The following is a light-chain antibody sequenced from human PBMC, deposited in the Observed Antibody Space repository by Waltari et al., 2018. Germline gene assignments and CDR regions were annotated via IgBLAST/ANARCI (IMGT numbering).Light chain of an antibody. CDR3: SSYTSSSIPYV. J-gene: IGLJ1*01. CDR1: SSDAGGYNH. CDR2: EVS. Sequence: QSALTQAASVSGSPGQSITISCTETSSDAGGYNHVSWYQHLPGKAPNLIISEVSNRPSGVSYRFSGSKSGNTASLTISGLQAEDEADYYCSSYTSSSIPYVFGTGTKVTVL. V-gene: IGLV2-14*01.